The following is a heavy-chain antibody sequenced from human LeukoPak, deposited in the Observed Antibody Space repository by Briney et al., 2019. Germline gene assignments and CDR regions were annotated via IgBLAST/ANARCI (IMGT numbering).Heavy chain of an antibody. CDR3: TTANIFGYYYGFDY. CDR2: ISGSGGST. J-gene: IGHJ4*02. V-gene: IGHV3-23*01. Sequence: PGGTLRLSCAASGFTFSSYGMSWLRQAPGKGLEWVSAISGSGGSTYYADSVKGRFTISRDNAKNSLYLQIHSLRPEDTAVYYCTTANIFGYYYGFDYWGQGTLVTVSS. D-gene: IGHD3-22*01. CDR1: GFTFSSYG.